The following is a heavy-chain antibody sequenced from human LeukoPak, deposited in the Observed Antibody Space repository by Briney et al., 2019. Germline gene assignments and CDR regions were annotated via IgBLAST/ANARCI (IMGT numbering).Heavy chain of an antibody. CDR2: IYTSGST. CDR3: ARDRDIAYCGGDCYADG. V-gene: IGHV4-61*02. Sequence: SQTLSLTCTVSGGSISSGSYYWSWIRQPAGKGLEWIGRIYTSGSTNYNPSLKSRVTISLDTSKNQFSLKLSSVTAADTAVYYCARDRDIAYCGGDCYADGWGKGTTVTVSS. J-gene: IGHJ6*04. CDR1: GGSISSGSYY. D-gene: IGHD2-21*02.